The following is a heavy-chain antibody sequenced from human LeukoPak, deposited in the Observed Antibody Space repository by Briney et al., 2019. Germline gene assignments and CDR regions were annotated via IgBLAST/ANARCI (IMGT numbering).Heavy chain of an antibody. CDR3: AKGGTSYGDYELDY. CDR2: ISYDGINK. Sequence: GGSLRLSCAASGFTFSNYGMHWVRQAPGEGLEWVAVISYDGINKYYAVSVKGRFTISRDNSKNTLYLQMNSLRPEDMAVYYCAKGGTSYGDYELDYWGQGTLVTVSS. J-gene: IGHJ4*02. V-gene: IGHV3-30*18. D-gene: IGHD4-17*01. CDR1: GFTFSNYG.